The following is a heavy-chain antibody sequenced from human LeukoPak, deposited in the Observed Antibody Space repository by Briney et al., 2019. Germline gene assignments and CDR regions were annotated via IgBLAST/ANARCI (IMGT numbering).Heavy chain of an antibody. CDR2: FDPEDGET. Sequence: GASVKVSCKVSGYTLTELSMHWVRQAPGKGLEWMGGFDPEDGETIYAQKFQGRVTMTEDTSTDTAYMELRSLRSDDTAVYYCARAGPMVRGVIIKSPFDYWGQGTLVTVSS. J-gene: IGHJ4*02. CDR1: GYTLTELS. CDR3: ARAGPMVRGVIIKSPFDY. D-gene: IGHD3-10*01. V-gene: IGHV1-24*01.